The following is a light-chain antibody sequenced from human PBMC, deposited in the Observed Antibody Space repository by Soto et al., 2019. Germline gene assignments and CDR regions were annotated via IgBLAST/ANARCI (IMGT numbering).Light chain of an antibody. Sequence: EVVLTQSPGTLSLSPGERATLSCRASQNIASSSLAWYQQKPGQAPRLLIYGASTRATGIPDRFSGSGSGTDFTLTISRLDPEDFAVYYCQQYGTSPKTFGQGTKVEI. CDR2: GAS. V-gene: IGKV3-20*01. CDR3: QQYGTSPKT. CDR1: QNIASSS. J-gene: IGKJ1*01.